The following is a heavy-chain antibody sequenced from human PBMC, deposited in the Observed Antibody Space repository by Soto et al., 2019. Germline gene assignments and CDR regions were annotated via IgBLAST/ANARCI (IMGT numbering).Heavy chain of an antibody. V-gene: IGHV1-46*01. Sequence: ASVKVSCKASGYTFTNYYIDWVRQAPGQGLEWMGIINPNGGSTTYVQKFQGRVTMTRDTSTSTVYMELSSLRSEDTAVYNSGKSLNGYYDFWSGYPSAFDIWGQGTMVTVSS. CDR2: INPNGGST. J-gene: IGHJ3*02. CDR3: GKSLNGYYDFWSGYPSAFDI. D-gene: IGHD3-3*01. CDR1: GYTFTNYY.